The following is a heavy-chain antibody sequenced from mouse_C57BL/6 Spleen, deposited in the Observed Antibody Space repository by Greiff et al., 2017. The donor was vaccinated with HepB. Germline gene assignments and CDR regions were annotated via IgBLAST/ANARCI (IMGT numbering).Heavy chain of an antibody. V-gene: IGHV1-63*01. CDR1: GYTFTNYW. CDR2: IYPGGGYT. D-gene: IGHD2-12*01. CDR3: ARGLRGWYVDV. J-gene: IGHJ1*03. Sequence: QVQLKESGAELVRPGTSVKMSCKASGYTFTNYWIGWAKQRPGHGLEWIGDIYPGGGYTNYNEKFKGKATLTADKSSSTAYMQFSSLTSEDSAIYYCARGLRGWYVDVWGTGTTVTVSS.